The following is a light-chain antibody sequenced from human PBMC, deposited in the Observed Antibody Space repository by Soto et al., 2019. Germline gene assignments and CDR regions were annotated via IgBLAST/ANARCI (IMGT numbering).Light chain of an antibody. CDR3: GTWDSSLSAVV. CDR1: GSNIGNNY. CDR2: DNN. Sequence: QSVLTQPPSVSAAPGQKVTISWSGSGSNIGNNYVSWHQLLPGTAPKLLIYDNNERPSGIPDRFSASKSGTSATLVITGLQTGDEADYYCGTWDSSLSAVVFGGGTKLTVL. V-gene: IGLV1-51*01. J-gene: IGLJ2*01.